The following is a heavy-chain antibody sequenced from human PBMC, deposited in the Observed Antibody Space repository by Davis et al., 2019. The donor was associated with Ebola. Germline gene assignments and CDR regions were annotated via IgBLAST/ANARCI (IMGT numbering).Heavy chain of an antibody. J-gene: IGHJ6*02. D-gene: IGHD5/OR15-5a*01. Sequence: GESLKISCAASGFTFSSYEMNWVRQAPGKGLEWVSYISSSGSTIYYADSVKGRFTISRDNSKNTLYLQMNSLRAEDTAVYYCAKSYAPPDVYGYGMDVWGQGTTVTVSS. CDR2: ISSSGSTI. CDR1: GFTFSSYE. V-gene: IGHV3-48*03. CDR3: AKSYAPPDVYGYGMDV.